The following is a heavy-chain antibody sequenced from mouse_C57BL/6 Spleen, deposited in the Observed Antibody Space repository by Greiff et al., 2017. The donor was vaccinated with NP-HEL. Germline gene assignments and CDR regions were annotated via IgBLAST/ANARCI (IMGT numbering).Heavy chain of an antibody. J-gene: IGHJ2*01. CDR1: GYAFSSSW. D-gene: IGHD4-1*01. CDR2: IYPGDGDT. V-gene: IGHV1-82*01. Sequence: QVQLQQSGPELVKPGASVKISCKASGYAFSSSWMNWVKQRPGKGLEWIGRIYPGDGDTNYNGKFKGKATLTADKSSSTAYMQLSSLTSEDSAVYFCARGGGGTDWGQGTTLTVSS. CDR3: ARGGGGTD.